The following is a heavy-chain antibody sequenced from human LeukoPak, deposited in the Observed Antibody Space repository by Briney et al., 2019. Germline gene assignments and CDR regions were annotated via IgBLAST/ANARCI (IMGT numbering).Heavy chain of an antibody. CDR2: ISYDGSNK. CDR3: AKDLNVAARRGYYDSSGYYYWFDP. Sequence: GGSLRHSCAASGFTFSSYAMHWVLQAPGKGLEWVAVISYDGSNKYYADSVKGRFTISRDNSKNTLYLQMNSLRAEDTAVYYCAKDLNVAARRGYYDSSGYYYWFDPWGQGTLVTVSS. D-gene: IGHD3-22*01. CDR1: GFTFSSYA. V-gene: IGHV3-30-3*01. J-gene: IGHJ5*02.